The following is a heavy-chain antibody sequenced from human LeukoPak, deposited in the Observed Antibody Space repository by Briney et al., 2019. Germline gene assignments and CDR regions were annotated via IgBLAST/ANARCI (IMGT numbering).Heavy chain of an antibody. CDR2: IHPDDSET. CDR3: ARRVTGNYYYYMDI. Sequence: GESLKISCKTSGYRFTSHWIAWVRQPPGKGLEWMGIIHPDDSETKYSPSFQGHVTISVDKTFNTAYLQWSSLKASDTAIYYCARRVTGNYYYYMDIWGKGTTVIVSS. CDR1: GYRFTSHW. D-gene: IGHD1-20*01. J-gene: IGHJ6*03. V-gene: IGHV5-51*01.